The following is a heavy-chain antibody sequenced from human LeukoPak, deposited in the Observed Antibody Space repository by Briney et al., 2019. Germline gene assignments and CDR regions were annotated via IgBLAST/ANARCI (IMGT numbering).Heavy chain of an antibody. CDR2: ISGSGGST. V-gene: IGHV3-23*01. Sequence: GGSLRLSCAASGFTFSSYAMSWVRQALGKGLEWVSAISGSGGSTYYADSVKGRFTISRDNSKNTLYLQMNSLRAEDTAVYYCAKGNPDSGSYSGPFDYWGQGTLVTVSS. CDR1: GFTFSSYA. CDR3: AKGNPDSGSYSGPFDY. D-gene: IGHD1-26*01. J-gene: IGHJ4*02.